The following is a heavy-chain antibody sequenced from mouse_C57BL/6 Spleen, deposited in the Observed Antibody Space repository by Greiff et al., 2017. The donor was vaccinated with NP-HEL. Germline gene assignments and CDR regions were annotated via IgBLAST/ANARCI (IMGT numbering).Heavy chain of an antibody. Sequence: EVKVVESGGGLVQPKGSLKLSCAASGFSFNTYAMNWVRQAPGKGLEWVARIRSKSNNYATYYADSVKDRFTISRDDSESMLYLQMNNLKTEDTAMYYCVRDSNGDYFDYWGQGTTLTVSS. J-gene: IGHJ2*01. CDR1: GFSFNTYA. CDR2: IRSKSNNYAT. CDR3: VRDSNGDYFDY. D-gene: IGHD2-5*01. V-gene: IGHV10-1*01.